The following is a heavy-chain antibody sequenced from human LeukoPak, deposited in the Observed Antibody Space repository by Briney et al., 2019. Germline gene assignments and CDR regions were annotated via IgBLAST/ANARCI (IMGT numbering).Heavy chain of an antibody. CDR3: ARARNNYDSSGYSALDY. CDR2: LWYDGTNK. Sequence: GGSLRLSCAASGFSFSSYGMHWVRQGPGKGLEWVASLWYDGTNKYYAHSVKGRFTISRDNSKNTLYLQMNSLRAEDTAVYYCARARNNYDSSGYSALDYWGQGTLVTVSS. J-gene: IGHJ4*02. V-gene: IGHV3-33*01. CDR1: GFSFSSYG. D-gene: IGHD3-22*01.